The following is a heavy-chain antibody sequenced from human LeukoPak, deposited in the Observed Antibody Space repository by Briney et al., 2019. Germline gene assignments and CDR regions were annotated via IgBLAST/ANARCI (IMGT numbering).Heavy chain of an antibody. D-gene: IGHD5-18*01. V-gene: IGHV3-23*01. CDR2: ISGSGGST. CDR1: GFTFSSYA. J-gene: IGHJ3*02. CDR3: AEAGIQLWPGDAFDI. Sequence: GGSLRLSCAASGFTFSSYAMSWVRQAPGKGLEWVSAISGSGGSTYYADSVKGRFTISRDNSKNTLYLQMNSLRAEDTAVYCCAEAGIQLWPGDAFDIWGQGTMVTVSS.